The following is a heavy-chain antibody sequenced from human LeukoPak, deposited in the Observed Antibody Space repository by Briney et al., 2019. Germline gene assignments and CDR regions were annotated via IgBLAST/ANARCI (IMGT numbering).Heavy chain of an antibody. CDR1: GFTCSYYS. CDR2: SNTDGTI. J-gene: IGHJ3*01. Sequence: GGSLRLSCAASGFTCSYYSMNWVRQAPGKGLEWISYSNTDGTISYADSVKGRFTISRDNAENSLYLQMNSLRDEDTAVYFCVRDRDYAFDFWGQGTMVTVSS. CDR3: VRDRDYAFDF. V-gene: IGHV3-48*02.